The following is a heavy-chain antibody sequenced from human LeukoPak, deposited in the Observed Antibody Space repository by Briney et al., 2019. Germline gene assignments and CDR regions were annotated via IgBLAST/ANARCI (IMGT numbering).Heavy chain of an antibody. CDR1: GGSISSYY. J-gene: IGHJ4*02. CDR2: IYYSGST. D-gene: IGHD4-11*01. V-gene: IGHV4-59*12. Sequence: ASETLSLTCTVSGGSISSYYWSWIRQPPGKGLEWIGYIYYSGSTNYNPSLKSRVTISVDTSKNQFSLKLSSVTAADTAVYYCARARYRIFDYWGQGTLVTVSS. CDR3: ARARYRIFDY.